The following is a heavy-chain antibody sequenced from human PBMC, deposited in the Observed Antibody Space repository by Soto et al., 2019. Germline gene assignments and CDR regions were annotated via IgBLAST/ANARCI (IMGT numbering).Heavy chain of an antibody. J-gene: IGHJ3*01. D-gene: IGHD1-26*01. CDR3: ARLISGSYGDAIDF. V-gene: IGHV5-51*01. CDR1: GYTFTNNW. CDR2: IYPSDFEA. Sequence: ESLKISCKASGYTFTNNWIGWVRQMPGKGLEWMGIIYPSDFEARYSPSFQGQVTFSADRSITTAYLHWSSLTASDTAMYYCARLISGSYGDAIDFWGQGLMVTVSS.